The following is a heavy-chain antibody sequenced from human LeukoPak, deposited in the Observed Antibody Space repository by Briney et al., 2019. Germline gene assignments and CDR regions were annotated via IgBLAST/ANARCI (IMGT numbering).Heavy chain of an antibody. CDR2: IYYSGSA. V-gene: IGHV4-59*01. D-gene: IGHD3-10*01. CDR1: GGSISRYY. Sequence: PSETLSLTCTVSGGSISRYYWRWVRQPPGKGLEWIGYIYYSGSANYNPSLKSGVTISVDTSKNQFSRKLSCVTAADTAVYYCARDRELYWFDPWGQGTLVTVSS. CDR3: ARDRELYWFDP. J-gene: IGHJ5*02.